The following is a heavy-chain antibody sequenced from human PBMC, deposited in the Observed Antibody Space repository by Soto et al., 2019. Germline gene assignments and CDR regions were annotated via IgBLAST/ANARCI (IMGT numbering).Heavy chain of an antibody. CDR2: ISSSSSYI. CDR3: AKDEYYYDSSGYSQQYYFDY. D-gene: IGHD3-22*01. CDR1: GFTFSSYS. Sequence: EVQLVESGGGLVKPGGSLRLSCAASGFTFSSYSMNWVRQAPGKGLEWVSSISSSSSYIYYADSVKGRFTISRDNSKNTLYLQMNSLRAEDTAVYYCAKDEYYYDSSGYSQQYYFDYWGQGTLVTVSS. J-gene: IGHJ4*02. V-gene: IGHV3-21*01.